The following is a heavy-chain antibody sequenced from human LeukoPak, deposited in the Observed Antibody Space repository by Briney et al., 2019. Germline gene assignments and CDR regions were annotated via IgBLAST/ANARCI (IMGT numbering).Heavy chain of an antibody. V-gene: IGHV1-58*01. D-gene: IGHD3-16*02. CDR2: IVIANGNT. CDR1: GFTFARSA. CDR3: ATLRDLGELSPYDY. J-gene: IGHJ4*02. Sequence: ASLKVSCKASGFTFARSAVQWVRQARGQRPEWIGWIVIANGNTNYAQKFQERLTITRDMSTSTAYMELSSLRSEDTAVYYCATLRDLGELSPYDYWGQGTLVTVSS.